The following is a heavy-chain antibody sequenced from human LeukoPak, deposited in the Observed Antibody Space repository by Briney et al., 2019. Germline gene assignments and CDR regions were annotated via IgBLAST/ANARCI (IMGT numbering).Heavy chain of an antibody. Sequence: GESLKISCKTSGYSFSTYWIGWVRQMPVKGLEWMGVLYPRDSDTRYSPSFQGQVTISADESNTTAYLQWTSLKASDTAMYYCARGRYTYNYYFDSWGQGTLVTVSS. V-gene: IGHV5-51*01. CDR1: GYSFSTYW. CDR2: LYPRDSDT. CDR3: ARGRYTYNYYFDS. J-gene: IGHJ4*02. D-gene: IGHD5-18*01.